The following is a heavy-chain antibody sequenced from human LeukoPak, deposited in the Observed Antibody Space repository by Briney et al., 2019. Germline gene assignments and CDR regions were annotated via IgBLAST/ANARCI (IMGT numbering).Heavy chain of an antibody. CDR2: ISRGGSTK. J-gene: IGHJ5*02. CDR3: ARDVRGGVLDP. D-gene: IGHD2-8*01. Sequence: GGFLRLSCAASGFTFSDYYMSWIRQAPGKGLEWVSYISRGGSTKNYADSVKGRFTISRDNAKNSLYLQMNSLRVEDTAVYYCARDVRGGVLDPWGQGTLVTVSS. V-gene: IGHV3-11*01. CDR1: GFTFSDYY.